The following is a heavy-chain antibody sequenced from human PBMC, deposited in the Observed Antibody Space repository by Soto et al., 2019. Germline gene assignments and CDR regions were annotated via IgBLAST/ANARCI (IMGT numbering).Heavy chain of an antibody. Sequence: PGGSLRLSCAASGFTFSSYWMHWVRQAPGKGLVWVSRINSDGSSTSYADSVKGRFTISRDNARNTLYLQMNSLRAEDTAVYYCARGNVVVVALANVWGKGTKVTVSS. CDR2: INSDGSST. CDR3: ARGNVVVVALANV. J-gene: IGHJ6*04. V-gene: IGHV3-74*01. D-gene: IGHD2-15*01. CDR1: GFTFSSYW.